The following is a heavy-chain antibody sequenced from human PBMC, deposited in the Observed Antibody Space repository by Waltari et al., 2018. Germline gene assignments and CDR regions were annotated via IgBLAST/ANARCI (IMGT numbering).Heavy chain of an antibody. D-gene: IGHD1-26*01. Sequence: EANLAESGGGLVQPGGSLRLYCPASGFRFSLSGMSWVRQAPGKGLECVSAISGSGADTFYADSVKDRFVISRDNSKNTVFLEMNSLRAEDTALYYCAKDPPGSYYEGFDEWGQGTMVTVSS. CDR3: AKDPPGSYYEGFDE. J-gene: IGHJ3*01. CDR2: ISGSGADT. CDR1: GFRFSLSG. V-gene: IGHV3-23*04.